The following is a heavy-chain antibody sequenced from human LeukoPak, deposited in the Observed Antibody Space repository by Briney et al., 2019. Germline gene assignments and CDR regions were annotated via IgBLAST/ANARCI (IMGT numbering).Heavy chain of an antibody. J-gene: IGHJ4*02. D-gene: IGHD1-26*01. Sequence: SVKVSCKASGGTFSSYAISWVRQAPGQGLEWMGRIIPIFGTANYAQKFQGRVTITTDESTSTAYMELSSLRSDDTAVYYCARGRAWEPQDYWGQGTLVTVSS. V-gene: IGHV1-69*05. CDR2: IIPIFGTA. CDR1: GGTFSSYA. CDR3: ARGRAWEPQDY.